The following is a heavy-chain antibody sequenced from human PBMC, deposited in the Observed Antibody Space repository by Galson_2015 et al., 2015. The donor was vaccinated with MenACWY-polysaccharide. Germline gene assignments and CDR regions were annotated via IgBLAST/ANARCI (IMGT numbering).Heavy chain of an antibody. Sequence: SVKVSCKASGYKFSSYDINWVRQASGQGLEWMGWMNPNSGNTGYAQKFQGRVAMTRDTATGTAYMELRMLRYDDTAVYYCTRIIAGKHTFVYSWGQGTLVSVS. D-gene: IGHD2-21*01. V-gene: IGHV1-8*01. CDR3: TRIIAGKHTFVYS. J-gene: IGHJ4*02. CDR2: MNPNSGNT. CDR1: GYKFSSYD.